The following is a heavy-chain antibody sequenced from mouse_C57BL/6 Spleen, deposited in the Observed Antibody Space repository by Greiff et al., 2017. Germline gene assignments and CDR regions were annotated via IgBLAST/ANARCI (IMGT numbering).Heavy chain of an antibody. CDR3: ARPVVGNYAMDY. CDR1: GYAFTNYL. CDR2: INPGSGGT. V-gene: IGHV1-54*01. Sequence: VQLQQSGAELVRPGTSVKVSCKASGYAFTNYLIEWVKQRPGQGLEWIGVINPGSGGTNYNEKFKGKATLTADKSSSTAYMQLSSLTSEDSAVYFCARPVVGNYAMDYWGQGTSVTVSS. J-gene: IGHJ4*01. D-gene: IGHD1-1*01.